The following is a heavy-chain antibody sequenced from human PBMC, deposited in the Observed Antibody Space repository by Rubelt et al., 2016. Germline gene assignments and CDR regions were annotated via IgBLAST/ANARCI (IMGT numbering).Heavy chain of an antibody. CDR2: IFYSGST. Sequence: QLQLQESGPGLVKPSETLSLTCTVSGGSISSSNYYWGWIRQPPGKGLEWIGSIFYSGSTYYNPSLKRRLTISVDTSKKEVSLKLSSVTAADTAVYDCARRFHNDYGDYWGQGTLVTVSS. D-gene: IGHD4/OR15-4a*01. J-gene: IGHJ4*02. V-gene: IGHV4-39*01. CDR3: ARRFHNDYGDY. CDR1: GGSISSSNYY.